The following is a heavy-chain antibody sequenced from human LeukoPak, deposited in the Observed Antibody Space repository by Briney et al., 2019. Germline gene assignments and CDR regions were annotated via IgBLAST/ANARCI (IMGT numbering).Heavy chain of an antibody. V-gene: IGHV5-51*01. D-gene: IGHD4/OR15-4a*01. J-gene: IGHJ6*02. CDR1: GYSFSSNW. CDR2: IYPGDSDT. Sequence: GESLKISCKGSGYSFSSNWIGWVRQMPGKGLEWMGIIYPGDSDTSYSPSFQGQVTISADRSISTAYLQWSSLKASDTAMYYCARLKGTALTYYYGMDVWGQGTTVTVSS. CDR3: ARLKGTALTYYYGMDV.